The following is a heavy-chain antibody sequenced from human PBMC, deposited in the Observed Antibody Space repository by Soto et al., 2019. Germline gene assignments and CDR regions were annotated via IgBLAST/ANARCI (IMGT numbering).Heavy chain of an antibody. CDR1: GGSISSYY. Sequence: PSETLSLTCTVSGGSISSYYWSWIRQPPGKGLEWIGYIYYSGSTNYNPSLKSRVTISVDTSKNQFSLKLSSVTAADTAVYYCARHDGSGTFWGQGTLVTVSS. CDR2: IYYSGST. J-gene: IGHJ4*02. CDR3: ARHDGSGTF. V-gene: IGHV4-59*08. D-gene: IGHD3-10*01.